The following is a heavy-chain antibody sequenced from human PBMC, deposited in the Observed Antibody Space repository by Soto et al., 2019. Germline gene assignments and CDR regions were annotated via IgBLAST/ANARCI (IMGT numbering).Heavy chain of an antibody. CDR2: ISSDGTTT. J-gene: IGHJ1*01. D-gene: IGHD2-8*01. V-gene: IGHV3-74*01. Sequence: EVQLVQSGGGLAQPGKSLRLSCAASGFTFRKFWMHWVRQVPGKGPVWVSYISSDGTTTDYADSVKGRFTISRDNAKETLYLQMDSLRAEDTAVYYCAIQECTNDVCLEAAVTVGGALESWGQGTLVTVSS. CDR1: GFTFRKFW. CDR3: AIQECTNDVCLEAAVTVGGALES.